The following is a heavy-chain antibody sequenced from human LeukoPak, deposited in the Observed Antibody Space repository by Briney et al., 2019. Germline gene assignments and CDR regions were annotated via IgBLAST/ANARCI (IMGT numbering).Heavy chain of an antibody. J-gene: IGHJ3*02. CDR2: ISGSGGST. V-gene: IGHV3-23*01. CDR1: AFTFSSNA. Sequence: LRLSCSASAFTFSSNAMSWHPQAPGKEREWFSAISGSGGSTYNEDYVKGRFTISRDNSKNTLYLQMNSLRAEDTAVYYCAKSGVVVARGNAFDIWGQGTMVTVSS. D-gene: IGHD2-15*01. CDR3: AKSGVVVARGNAFDI.